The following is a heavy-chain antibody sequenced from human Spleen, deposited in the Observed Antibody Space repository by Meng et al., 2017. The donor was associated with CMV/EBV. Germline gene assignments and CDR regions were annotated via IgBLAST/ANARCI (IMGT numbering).Heavy chain of an antibody. V-gene: IGHV3-74*03. J-gene: IGHJ4*02. CDR2: IDIDGRDI. Sequence: GQLVESGGGLVQPGGSLRLSCAVSGFTLRSYWMHWVRQAPGKGLEWVSRIDIDGRDITYADSVKGRFTISRDTAKNTLYLQMNSLRAEDTAVYYCARDRWSGDGYINYWGQGTLVTVSS. CDR1: GFTLRSYW. D-gene: IGHD5-24*01. CDR3: ARDRWSGDGYINY.